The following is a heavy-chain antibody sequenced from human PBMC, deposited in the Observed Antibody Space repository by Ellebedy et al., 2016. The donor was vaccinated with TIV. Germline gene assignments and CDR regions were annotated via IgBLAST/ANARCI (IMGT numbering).Heavy chain of an antibody. CDR2: IYYSGST. CDR1: GGSISSSSSY. Sequence: GSLRLSXTVSGGSISSSSSYWGWIRQPPGKGLEWIGSIYYSGSTYYNPSLKSRVTISVDTSKNQFSLKLSSVTAADTAVYYCARDRYCSGGSCPLGGWFDPWGQGTLVTVSS. V-gene: IGHV4-39*07. CDR3: ARDRYCSGGSCPLGGWFDP. D-gene: IGHD2-15*01. J-gene: IGHJ5*02.